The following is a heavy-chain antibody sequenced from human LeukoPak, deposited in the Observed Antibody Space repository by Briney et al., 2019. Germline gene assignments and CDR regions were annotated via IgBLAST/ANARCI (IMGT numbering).Heavy chain of an antibody. J-gene: IGHJ4*02. V-gene: IGHV4-4*02. CDR2: IYHSGST. CDR1: GGSISSSNW. D-gene: IGHD3-22*01. CDR3: ARDRGGYYLYYFDY. Sequence: SETLSLTCAVSGGSISSSNWWSWVRQPPGKGLEWIGGIYHSGSTNYNPSLKSRVTISVDKSKNQFSLKLSSVTAADTAVYYCARDRGGYYLYYFDYWGQGTLVTVSS.